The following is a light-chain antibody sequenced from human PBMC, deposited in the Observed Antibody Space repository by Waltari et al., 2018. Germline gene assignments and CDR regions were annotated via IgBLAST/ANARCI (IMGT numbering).Light chain of an antibody. CDR3: WSYAGTSTFVV. Sequence: ITISCTGTSSDVGSSNLVSWYQHHPGIAPKLMIYEANKRPSGVSNRFSGSKSGNTASLTISGLQADDEADYYCWSYAGTSTFVVFGGGTKLTVL. CDR1: SSDVGSSNL. V-gene: IGLV2-23*01. CDR2: EAN. J-gene: IGLJ2*01.